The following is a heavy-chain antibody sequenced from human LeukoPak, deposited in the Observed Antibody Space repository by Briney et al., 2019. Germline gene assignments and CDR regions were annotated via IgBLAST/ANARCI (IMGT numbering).Heavy chain of an antibody. CDR3: ARVPYCSSTSCYILDY. D-gene: IGHD2-2*02. CDR2: IWYDGSNK. V-gene: IGHV3-33*01. J-gene: IGHJ4*02. CDR1: GFTFSNYG. Sequence: GGSLRLSCAASGFTFSNYGMHWVRQAPGKGLEWVAVIWYDGSNKYYADSVKGRFTISRDNSKNTLYPQMNSLRAEDTAVHYCARVPYCSSTSCYILDYWGQGILVSVSS.